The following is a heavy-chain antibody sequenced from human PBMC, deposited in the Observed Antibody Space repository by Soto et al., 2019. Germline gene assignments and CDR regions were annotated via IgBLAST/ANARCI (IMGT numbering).Heavy chain of an antibody. CDR1: GYSFAGYW. Sequence: GESLKISCKGSGYSFAGYWITWVRQKPGKGLEWMGRIDPSDSQTYYSPSFRGHVTISVTKSITTVFLQWSSLRASDTAMYYCASQIYDSDTGPNFQYFFDSWGQGTPVTVSS. D-gene: IGHD3-22*01. V-gene: IGHV5-10-1*01. CDR2: IDPSDSQT. J-gene: IGHJ4*02. CDR3: ASQIYDSDTGPNFQYFFDS.